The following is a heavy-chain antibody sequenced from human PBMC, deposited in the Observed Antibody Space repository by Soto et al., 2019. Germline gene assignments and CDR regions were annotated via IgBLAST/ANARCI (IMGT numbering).Heavy chain of an antibody. CDR2: ISPYNGNT. D-gene: IGHD3-3*01. CDR3: ARTGTIFGKMTRCDH. J-gene: IGHJ4*02. CDR1: GYSFNNYG. Sequence: QVQLMQSGGEVKSPGASVKVSCNASGYSFNNYGITWVRQAPGQGLEWMGWISPYNGNTNYAQNFQDRVTMTTDTSPSTSYMEVRRLRSDATAVYYCARTGTIFGKMTRCDHLGQGTLVTVSS. V-gene: IGHV1-18*01.